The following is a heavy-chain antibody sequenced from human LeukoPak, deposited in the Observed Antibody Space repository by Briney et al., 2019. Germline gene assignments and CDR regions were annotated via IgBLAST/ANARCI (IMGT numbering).Heavy chain of an antibody. CDR3: ARGLDLEGLDY. V-gene: IGHV4-34*01. CDR2: INDSGTS. D-gene: IGHD1-1*01. CDR1: GGSFSDYN. Sequence: SETLSLTCAVSGGSFSDYNWTWLRQSPDKGLEWIGEINDSGTSHYNPSLKSRVTISVDTAKNQFSLELRSVTAADTAVYYCARGLDLEGLDYWGQGTLVTVSP. J-gene: IGHJ4*02.